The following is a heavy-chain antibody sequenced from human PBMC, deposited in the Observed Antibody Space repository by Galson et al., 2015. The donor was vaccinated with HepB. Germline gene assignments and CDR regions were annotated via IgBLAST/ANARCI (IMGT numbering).Heavy chain of an antibody. D-gene: IGHD4-11*01. V-gene: IGHV4-34*01. CDR2: INHSGST. CDR1: GGSFSGYY. J-gene: IGHJ4*02. CDR3: ARRTVTRRGFDY. Sequence: LTCAVYGGSFSGYYWSWIRQPPGKGLEWIGEINHSGSTNYNPSLKSRVTISVDASKNQFSLKLSSVTAADTAVYYCARRTVTRRGFDYWGQGTLVTVSS.